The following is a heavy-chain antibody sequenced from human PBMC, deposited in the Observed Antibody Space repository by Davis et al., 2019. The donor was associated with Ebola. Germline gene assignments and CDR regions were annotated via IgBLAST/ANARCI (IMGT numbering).Heavy chain of an antibody. J-gene: IGHJ4*02. CDR3: ARGRGHHESSGGDY. Sequence: ASVKVSCKASGYTFTGYYIHWVRQAPGQGLEWMGIINPSGGSTTYAQKFQGRVTMTRDTSTGTLYMELNSLRSEDTALYYCARGRGHHESSGGDYWGQGTLVTVSS. V-gene: IGHV1-46*01. CDR2: INPSGGST. CDR1: GYTFTGYY. D-gene: IGHD3-22*01.